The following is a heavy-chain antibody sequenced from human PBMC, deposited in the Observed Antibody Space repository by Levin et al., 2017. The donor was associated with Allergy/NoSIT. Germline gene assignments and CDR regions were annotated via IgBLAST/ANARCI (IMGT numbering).Heavy chain of an antibody. J-gene: IGHJ4*02. D-gene: IGHD3-16*01. CDR2: MNPNSGNT. Sequence: ASVKVSCKASGYTFTSYDINWVRQATGQGLEWMGWMNPNSGNTGYAQKFQGRVTMTRNTSISTAYMELSSLRSEDTAVYYCARAGSRGYYFDYWGQGTLVTVSS. V-gene: IGHV1-8*01. CDR3: ARAGSRGYYFDY. CDR1: GYTFTSYD.